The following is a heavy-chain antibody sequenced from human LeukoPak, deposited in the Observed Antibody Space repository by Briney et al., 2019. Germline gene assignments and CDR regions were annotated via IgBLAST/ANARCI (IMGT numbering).Heavy chain of an antibody. CDR1: GGTFSSYA. V-gene: IGHV1-69*13. J-gene: IGHJ4*02. CDR3: ARGTRDRSWEYYDFWSGYLRFDY. CDR2: IIPIFGTA. Sequence: SVKVSCKASGGTFSSYAISWVRQAPGQGLEWMGGIIPIFGTANYAQKFQGRVTITADESTSTAYMELSSLRSEDTAVYYCARGTRDRSWEYYDFWSGYLRFDYWGREPWSPSPQ. D-gene: IGHD3-3*01.